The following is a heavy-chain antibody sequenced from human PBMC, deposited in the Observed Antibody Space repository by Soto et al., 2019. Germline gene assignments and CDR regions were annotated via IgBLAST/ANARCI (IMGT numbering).Heavy chain of an antibody. CDR2: ISSSSSTI. CDR3: ARQSGYVVY. J-gene: IGHJ4*02. Sequence: GSLRLSCAASGFTFSSYSMNWVRQAPGKGLEWVSYISSSSSTIYYADSVKGRFTISRDNAKNSLYLQMNSLRAEDTAVYYCARQSGYVVYWGQGTLVTVSS. D-gene: IGHD5-12*01. V-gene: IGHV3-48*01. CDR1: GFTFSSYS.